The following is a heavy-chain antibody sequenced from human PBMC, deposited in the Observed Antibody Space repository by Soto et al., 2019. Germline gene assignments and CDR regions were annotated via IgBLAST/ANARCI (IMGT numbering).Heavy chain of an antibody. CDR1: GYTFTSYD. D-gene: IGHD6-13*01. J-gene: IGHJ6*02. CDR2: MNPNSGNT. Sequence: ASVKVSCKASGYTFTSYDINWVRQATGQGLEWMGWMNPNSGNTGYAQKFQGRVTMTRNTSISTAYMELSSLRSEDTAVYYCARVGSSSHYYYYGMDVWGQGTTVTVSS. V-gene: IGHV1-8*01. CDR3: ARVGSSSHYYYYGMDV.